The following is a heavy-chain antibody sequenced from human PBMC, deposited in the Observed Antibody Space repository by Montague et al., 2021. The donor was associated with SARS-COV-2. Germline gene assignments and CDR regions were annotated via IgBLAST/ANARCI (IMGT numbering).Heavy chain of an antibody. CDR2: IYYSGST. Sequence: SETLSLTCTVSGGSISSSSYYWGWIRRPPGKGLEWIGSIYYSGSTYYNPSLKSRVTISVDTSKNQFSLKLSSVTAADTAVYYCARDGEVVGNWFDPWGQGTLVTVSS. J-gene: IGHJ5*02. CDR3: ARDGEVVGNWFDP. CDR1: GGSISSSSYY. D-gene: IGHD2-2*01. V-gene: IGHV4-39*07.